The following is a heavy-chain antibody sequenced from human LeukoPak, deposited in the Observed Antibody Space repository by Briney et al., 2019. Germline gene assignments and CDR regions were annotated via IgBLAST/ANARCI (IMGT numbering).Heavy chain of an antibody. V-gene: IGHV1-2*02. CDR2: INPNSGGT. J-gene: IGHJ4*02. CDR3: ARDNSVPPILSY. Sequence: ASVKVSCKASGYTFTGYYMRWVRQAPGQGLEWMGWINPNSGGTNYAQKFQGRVTMTRDTSISTAYMELSRLRSDDTAVYYCARDNSVPPILSYWGQGTLVTVSS. D-gene: IGHD3-10*01. CDR1: GYTFTGYY.